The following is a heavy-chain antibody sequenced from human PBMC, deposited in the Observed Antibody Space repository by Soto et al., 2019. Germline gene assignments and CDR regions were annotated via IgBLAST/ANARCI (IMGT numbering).Heavy chain of an antibody. CDR2: ILSDGSNK. CDR3: ARDVFQEDV. CDR1: GFTFSSYA. Sequence: QVQLVESGGGVVQPGRSLRLSCAASGFTFSSYAMHWVRQAPGKGLEWVAVILSDGSNKWYVDSVKGRFTISRDNSKNMLYSQMNSLRAEDTAVYYCARDVFQEDVWGQGTTVTVSS. V-gene: IGHV3-30-3*01. J-gene: IGHJ6*02.